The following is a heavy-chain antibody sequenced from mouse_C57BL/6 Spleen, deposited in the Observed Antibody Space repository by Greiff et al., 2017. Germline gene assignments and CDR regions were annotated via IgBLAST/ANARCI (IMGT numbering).Heavy chain of an antibody. CDR2: IDPSDSET. V-gene: IGHV1-52*01. Sequence: VKLQQPGAELVRPGSSVKLSCKASGYTFTSYWMHWVKQRPIQGLEWIGNIDPSDSETHYNQKFKDKATLTVDKSSSTAYMQLSSLTSEDSAVYYCARRGAFYYDYDGYAMDYWGQGTSVTVSS. CDR1: GYTFTSYW. CDR3: ARRGAFYYDYDGYAMDY. J-gene: IGHJ4*01. D-gene: IGHD2-4*01.